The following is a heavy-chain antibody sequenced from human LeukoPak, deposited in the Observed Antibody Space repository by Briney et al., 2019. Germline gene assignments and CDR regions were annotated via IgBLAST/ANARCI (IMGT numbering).Heavy chain of an antibody. J-gene: IGHJ4*02. Sequence: GGSLRLSCAASGFTFSSYAMSWVRQAPGKGLEWVSAISGSGGSTYYADSVKGRFTISRDNAKNSLYLQMYSLRAEDTALYYCAKSKMIVVDYFDYWGQGTLVTVSS. D-gene: IGHD3-22*01. CDR1: GFTFSSYA. CDR2: ISGSGGST. CDR3: AKSKMIVVDYFDY. V-gene: IGHV3-23*01.